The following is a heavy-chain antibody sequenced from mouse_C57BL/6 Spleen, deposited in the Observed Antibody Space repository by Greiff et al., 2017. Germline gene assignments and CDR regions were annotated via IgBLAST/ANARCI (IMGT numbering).Heavy chain of an antibody. CDR2: IDPSDSET. Sequence: VQLQQPGAELVRPGSSVKLSCKASGYTFTSYWMHWVKQRPIQGLEWIGNIDPSDSETHYNQKFKDKATLTVDKSSSTAYMQLSSLTSEDSAVYYCAMAYGNYVWFAYWGQGTLVTVSA. CDR3: AMAYGNYVWFAY. CDR1: GYTFTSYW. V-gene: IGHV1-52*01. J-gene: IGHJ3*01. D-gene: IGHD2-1*01.